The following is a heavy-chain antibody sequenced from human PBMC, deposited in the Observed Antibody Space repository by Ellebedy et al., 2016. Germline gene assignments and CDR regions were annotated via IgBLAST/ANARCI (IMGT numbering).Heavy chain of an antibody. J-gene: IGHJ5*02. CDR3: ARRSRVGASPRYNWFDP. Sequence: ASVKVSCXASGYTFTSYDINWVRQATGQGLEWMGWMNPNSGNTGYAQKFQGRVTMTRNTSISTAYMELSSLRSEDTAVYYCARRSRVGASPRYNWFDPWGQGTLVTVSS. V-gene: IGHV1-8*01. CDR2: MNPNSGNT. D-gene: IGHD1-26*01. CDR1: GYTFTSYD.